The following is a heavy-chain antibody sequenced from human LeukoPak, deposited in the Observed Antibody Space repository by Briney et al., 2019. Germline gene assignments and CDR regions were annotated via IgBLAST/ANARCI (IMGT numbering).Heavy chain of an antibody. Sequence: SETLSLTCTVSGGSISSYYRSWIRQPPGKGLEWIGYIYYSGSTNYNPSLKSRVTISVDTSKNQFSLKLRSVTAADTAVYYCARGGITSLLNWFDPWGQGILVTVSS. D-gene: IGHD3-16*01. CDR1: GGSISSYY. CDR2: IYYSGST. V-gene: IGHV4-59*12. CDR3: ARGGITSLLNWFDP. J-gene: IGHJ5*02.